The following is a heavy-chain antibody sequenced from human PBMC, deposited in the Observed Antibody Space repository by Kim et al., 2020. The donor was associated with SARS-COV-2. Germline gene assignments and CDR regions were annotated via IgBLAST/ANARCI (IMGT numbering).Heavy chain of an antibody. CDR2: MNPNSGNT. J-gene: IGHJ4*02. D-gene: IGHD2-2*03. CDR1: GYTFTSYD. V-gene: IGHV1-8*01. CDR3: ARGDLGYCSSTSCYSVHS. Sequence: ASVKVSCKASGYTFTSYDINWVRQATGQGLDWMGWMNPNSGNTGYAQKFQGRVTMTRDTSISTAYMELSSLRSEDTAVYYCARGDLGYCSSTSCYSVHSWGQGTLVTVSS.